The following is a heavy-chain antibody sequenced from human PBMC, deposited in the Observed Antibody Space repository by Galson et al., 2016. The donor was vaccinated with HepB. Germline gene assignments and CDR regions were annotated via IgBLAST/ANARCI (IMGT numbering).Heavy chain of an antibody. D-gene: IGHD3-9*01. CDR3: AVSMGGAFDWYDYLDY. CDR1: GFIFKDYA. CDR2: ISWHSGSI. J-gene: IGHJ4*02. Sequence: SLRPSCAASGFIFKDYAMPWVRQAPGKGLEWVSRISWHSGSIGYADSVKGRLTTSRDNAKNFLYPKMNSLGVEDTALYYCAVSMGGAFDWYDYLDYWGQGTLVTVSS. V-gene: IGHV3-9*01.